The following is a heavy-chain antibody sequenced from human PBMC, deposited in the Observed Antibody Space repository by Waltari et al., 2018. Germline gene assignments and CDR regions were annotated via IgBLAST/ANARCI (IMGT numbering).Heavy chain of an antibody. CDR1: GGSFSSYW. CDR2: INGNSGNT. CDR3: ARVCSSTYCSSYGSDY. V-gene: IGHV4-59*12. J-gene: IGHJ4*02. Sequence: QVQLQESGPGLVKPSETLSLTCAVSGGSFSSYWLSWIRQPPGKGLEWIGEINGNSGNTNYNPSLKSRVTISKDASKNQFSLKLSSVTAADTAVYYCARVCSSTYCSSYGSDYWGQGVLVTVSS. D-gene: IGHD2-2*01.